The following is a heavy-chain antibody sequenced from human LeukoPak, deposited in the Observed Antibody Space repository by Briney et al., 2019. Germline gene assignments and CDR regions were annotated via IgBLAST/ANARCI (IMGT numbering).Heavy chain of an antibody. CDR1: GFTVSSNY. V-gene: IGHV3-53*01. D-gene: IGHD5-18*01. CDR3: ARVSPSSYGYVGLDY. Sequence: PGGSLRLSCAASGFTVSSNYMSWVRQAPGKGLEWVSVIYSGGSTYYADSVKGRFTISRDNSKNTLYLQMNSLRAEDTAVYYCARVSPSSYGYVGLDYWGQGTLVTVSS. CDR2: IYSGGST. J-gene: IGHJ4*02.